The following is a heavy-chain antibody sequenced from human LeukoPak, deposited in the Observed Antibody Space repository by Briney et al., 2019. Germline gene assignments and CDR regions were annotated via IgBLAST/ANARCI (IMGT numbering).Heavy chain of an antibody. CDR1: GFTFSSYW. CDR3: ARDGATRALDY. J-gene: IGHJ4*02. CDR2: ISYDGSNK. V-gene: IGHV3-30-3*01. Sequence: PGGSLRLSCAASGFTFSSYWMNWVRQAPGKGLEWVAVISYDGSNKYYADSVKGRFTISRDNSKNTLYLQMNSLRAEDTAVYYCARDGATRALDYWGQGTLVTVSS. D-gene: IGHD1-26*01.